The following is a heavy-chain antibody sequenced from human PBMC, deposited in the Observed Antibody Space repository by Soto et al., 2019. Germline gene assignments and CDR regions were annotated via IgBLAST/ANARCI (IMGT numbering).Heavy chain of an antibody. CDR2: ISGSGGST. Sequence: GGSLRLSCAASGFTFSSYAMSWVRQAPGKGLEWVSAISGSGGSTYYADSVKGRFTISRDNSKNTLYLQMNSLRAEDTAVYYCAEGSEGRYDSSGNFDYWGQGTLVTVSS. CDR3: AEGSEGRYDSSGNFDY. CDR1: GFTFSSYA. D-gene: IGHD3-22*01. V-gene: IGHV3-23*01. J-gene: IGHJ4*02.